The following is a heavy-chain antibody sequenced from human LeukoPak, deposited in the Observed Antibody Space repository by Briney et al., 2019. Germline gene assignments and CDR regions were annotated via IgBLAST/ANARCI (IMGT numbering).Heavy chain of an antibody. D-gene: IGHD6-13*01. Sequence: GGSLRLSCAASGFTFSSYWMHWVRQAPGKGLEWVSTISGFGGSTYYADSVKGRFTISRDNSRTTPYLQMNSLRAVDSAVYYCAKSFGSWPPFDHWGQGTLVTVSS. J-gene: IGHJ4*02. V-gene: IGHV3-23*01. CDR2: ISGFGGST. CDR1: GFTFSSYW. CDR3: AKSFGSWPPFDH.